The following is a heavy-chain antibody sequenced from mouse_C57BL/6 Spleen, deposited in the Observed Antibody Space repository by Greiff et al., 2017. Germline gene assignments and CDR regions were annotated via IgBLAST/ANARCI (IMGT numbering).Heavy chain of an antibody. J-gene: IGHJ2*01. Sequence: EVHLVESGGGLVKPGGSLKLSCAASGFTFSSYAMSWVRQTPEKRLEWVATISDCGSNTYYPDNVKGRFTISRDNAKNNLYLQMSHLESEDTAMYYCARGRDYYFDYWGQGTTLTVSS. V-gene: IGHV5-4*01. CDR2: ISDCGSNT. D-gene: IGHD3-3*01. CDR1: GFTFSSYA. CDR3: ARGRDYYFDY.